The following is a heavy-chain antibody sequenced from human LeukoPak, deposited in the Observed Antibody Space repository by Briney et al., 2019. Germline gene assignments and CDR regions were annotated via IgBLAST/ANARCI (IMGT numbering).Heavy chain of an antibody. D-gene: IGHD2-15*01. CDR3: ARVQVGYCSGGSCYLGAFDI. J-gene: IGHJ3*02. V-gene: IGHV1-2*02. CDR2: INPNSGGT. Sequence: ASVTVSCKASGYTFTGYYMHWVRQAPGQGLEWMGWINPNSGGTNYAQKFQGRVTMTRDTSISTAYVELSRLRSDDTAVYYCARVQVGYCSGGSCYLGAFDIWGQGTMVTVSS. CDR1: GYTFTGYY.